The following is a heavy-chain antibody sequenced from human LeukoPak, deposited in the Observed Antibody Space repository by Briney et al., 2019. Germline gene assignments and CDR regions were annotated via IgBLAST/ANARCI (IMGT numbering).Heavy chain of an antibody. Sequence: SETLSLTCTVSGGSISSYYWSWIRQPPGKGLEWIGYIYYSGSTNYNPSLKSRVTISVDTSKNQFSLKLSSVTDADTAVYYCAGTTYYYDSSGYSYSYYFDYWGQGTLVTVSS. V-gene: IGHV4-59*08. J-gene: IGHJ4*02. CDR3: AGTTYYYDSSGYSYSYYFDY. D-gene: IGHD3-22*01. CDR2: IYYSGST. CDR1: GGSISSYY.